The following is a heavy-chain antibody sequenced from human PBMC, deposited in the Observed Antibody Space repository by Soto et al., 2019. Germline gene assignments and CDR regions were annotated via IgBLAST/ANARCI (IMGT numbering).Heavy chain of an antibody. CDR2: ISWNSGSI. D-gene: IGHD1-26*01. J-gene: IGHJ3*02. Sequence: EVQLVESGGGLVQPGRSLRLSCAASGFTFDDYAMHWVRQAPGKGLEWVSGISWNSGSIGYADSVKGRFTISRDNAKNSLYLQMSSLRAEDTALYYCAKGPQWELLEAFDIWGQGTMVTVSS. V-gene: IGHV3-9*01. CDR3: AKGPQWELLEAFDI. CDR1: GFTFDDYA.